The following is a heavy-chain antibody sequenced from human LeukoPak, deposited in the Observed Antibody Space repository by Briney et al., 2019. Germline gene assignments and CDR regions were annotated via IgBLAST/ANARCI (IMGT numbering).Heavy chain of an antibody. D-gene: IGHD2-21*02. J-gene: IGHJ6*02. CDR3: ARDRGDQYGMDV. CDR2: IYTSGST. CDR1: GGSISSYY. V-gene: IGHV4-4*07. Sequence: SETLSLTCTVSGGSISSYYWSWIRQPAGKGLHWIGRIYTSGSTNHNPSLKSRVTMSVDTSKNQFSLKLSSVTAADTAVYYCARDRGDQYGMDVWGQGTTVTVSS.